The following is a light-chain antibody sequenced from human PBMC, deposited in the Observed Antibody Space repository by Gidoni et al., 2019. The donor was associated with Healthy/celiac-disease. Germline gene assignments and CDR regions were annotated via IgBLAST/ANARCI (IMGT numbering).Light chain of an antibody. CDR2: DAY. Sequence: DIQMTHSPSSLSASVGDRVTITCQATQDISNYLNWYQQKPGKAPKLLIDDAYNLETGVPSMFSGSGSGTDFTVTISRLQPEDIATYYCQQYDNHPPITFXGXTKVEIK. CDR3: QQYDNHPPIT. V-gene: IGKV1-33*01. J-gene: IGKJ4*01. CDR1: QDISNY.